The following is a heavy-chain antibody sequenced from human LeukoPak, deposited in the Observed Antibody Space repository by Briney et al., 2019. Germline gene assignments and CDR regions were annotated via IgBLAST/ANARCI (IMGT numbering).Heavy chain of an antibody. Sequence: GGSLRLSCAASGFTFSSYAMSWVRQAPGKGLEWVSAISGSGGSTYYADSVKGRFTISRDNSKNTLYLQMNSLRAEDTAVYYCARGKDSSGYNYFDYWGQGTLVTVSS. V-gene: IGHV3-23*01. J-gene: IGHJ4*02. CDR2: ISGSGGST. CDR1: GFTFSSYA. CDR3: ARGKDSSGYNYFDY. D-gene: IGHD3-22*01.